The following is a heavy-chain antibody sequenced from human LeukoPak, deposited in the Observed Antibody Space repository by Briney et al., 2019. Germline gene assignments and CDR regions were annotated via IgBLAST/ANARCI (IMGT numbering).Heavy chain of an antibody. V-gene: IGHV3-23*01. D-gene: IGHD2-15*01. CDR1: GFAFSSYA. CDR3: AKVEDIVVVVAATPLSWFDP. Sequence: GGCLRLSCAASGFAFSSYAMSWVRQAPGKGLEWVSAIIGSGGSTYYADSVKGRFTISRDNSKNTLYLQMNSLRAEDTAVYYCAKVEDIVVVVAATPLSWFDPWGQGTLVSVSS. J-gene: IGHJ5*02. CDR2: IIGSGGST.